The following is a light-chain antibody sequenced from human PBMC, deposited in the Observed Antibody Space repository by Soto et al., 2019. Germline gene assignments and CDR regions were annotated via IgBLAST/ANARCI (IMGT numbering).Light chain of an antibody. J-gene: IGLJ2*01. CDR1: SSDVGGYNY. CDR2: EVS. Sequence: QSALTQPASVSGSPGQSNTISCTGNSSDVGGYNYVSWYQQHPGKAPKLMIYEVSKRPSGVSNRFSGSKSGNTASLTISGLQAEDEADYYCSSYTSSSTRVFGGGTKLTVL. CDR3: SSYTSSSTRV. V-gene: IGLV2-14*01.